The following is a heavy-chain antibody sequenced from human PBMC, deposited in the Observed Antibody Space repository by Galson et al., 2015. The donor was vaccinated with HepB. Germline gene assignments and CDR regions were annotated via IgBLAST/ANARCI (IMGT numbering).Heavy chain of an antibody. D-gene: IGHD2-15*01. Sequence: SLRLSCAASGFTFSSYGMHWVRQAPGKGLERVAVISYDGGNEYYADSVRGRFTISRDNSKNTLHLQMNSLRAEDTAVYYCAKGGCSGGGCWVDYWGQGTLVTVSS. CDR3: AKGGCSGGGCWVDY. J-gene: IGHJ4*02. V-gene: IGHV3-30*18. CDR1: GFTFSSYG. CDR2: ISYDGGNE.